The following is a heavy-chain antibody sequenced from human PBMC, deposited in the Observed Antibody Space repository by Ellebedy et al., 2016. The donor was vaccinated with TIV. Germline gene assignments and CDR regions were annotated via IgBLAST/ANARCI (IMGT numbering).Heavy chain of an antibody. V-gene: IGHV5-51*01. CDR1: GYNFTSFS. CDR3: ARRGILGGWYVY. D-gene: IGHD6-19*01. CDR2: IYPGDSDT. Sequence: GESLKISCKGSGYNFTSFSIGWVRQMPGKGLEWMGIIYPGDSDTSYTPSFQGQVTISADKSISTAYLQWSSLKASDTAIYYCARRGILGGWYVYWGQGTLVTVSS. J-gene: IGHJ4*02.